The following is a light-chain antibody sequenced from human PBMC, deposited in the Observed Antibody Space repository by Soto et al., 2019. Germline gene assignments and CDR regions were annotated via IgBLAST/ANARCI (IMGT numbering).Light chain of an antibody. CDR1: NSDVGNYNL. CDR2: EVN. Sequence: QSVLTQPASVSGSPGQSITISCTGTNSDVGNYNLVSWYQQHPGKAPKLIIYEVNKRPSGVSSRFSGSKSGNTASLTIFGLQAEDGGDYYCSSLGGRNPYYVFETGTKATVL. CDR3: SSLGGRNPYYV. J-gene: IGLJ1*01. V-gene: IGLV2-23*02.